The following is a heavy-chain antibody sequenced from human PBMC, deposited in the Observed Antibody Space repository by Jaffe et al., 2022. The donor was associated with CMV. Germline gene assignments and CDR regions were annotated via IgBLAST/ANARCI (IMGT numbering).Heavy chain of an antibody. CDR1: GFTFGDYA. V-gene: IGHV3-49*04. CDR3: TRGLWFGDMNDGAGY. CDR2: IRGKAYGGTT. J-gene: IGHJ4*02. Sequence: EVQLVESGGGLVQPGRSLRLSCTASGFTFGDYAMSWVRQAPGKGLEWVGFIRGKAYGGTTEYAASVKGRFTISRDDSKSIAYLQMNSLKTEDTAVYYCTRGLWFGDMNDGAGYWGQGTLVTVSS. D-gene: IGHD3-10*01.